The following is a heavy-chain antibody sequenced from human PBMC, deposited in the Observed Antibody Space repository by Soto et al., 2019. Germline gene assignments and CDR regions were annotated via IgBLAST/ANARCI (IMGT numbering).Heavy chain of an antibody. D-gene: IGHD6-19*01. V-gene: IGHV1-18*01. Sequence: QVQLVQSGAEVKKPGASVKVSCKASGYTFTSYGISWVRQAPGQGLEWMGWINSYNDNTNYAQKLQGRVTMTTDTSTSTDYMELRSLRSDDTAVYYFAREPVAGIWFDPWGQGTRVTVSS. J-gene: IGHJ5*02. CDR1: GYTFTSYG. CDR3: AREPVAGIWFDP. CDR2: INSYNDNT.